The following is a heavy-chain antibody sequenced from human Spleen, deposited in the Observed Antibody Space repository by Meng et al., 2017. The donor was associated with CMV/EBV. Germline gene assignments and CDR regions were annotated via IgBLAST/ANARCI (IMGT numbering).Heavy chain of an antibody. Sequence: KASGYTFTGYYMHWVRQAPGQGLEWMGWMNPNSGGTNYAQKFQGRVTMTRDTSISTAYMELSRLRSDDTAVYYCARYAGTGLPGAVDYWGQGTLVTVSS. V-gene: IGHV1-2*02. CDR1: GYTFTGYY. J-gene: IGHJ4*02. D-gene: IGHD2-15*01. CDR3: ARYAGTGLPGAVDY. CDR2: MNPNSGGT.